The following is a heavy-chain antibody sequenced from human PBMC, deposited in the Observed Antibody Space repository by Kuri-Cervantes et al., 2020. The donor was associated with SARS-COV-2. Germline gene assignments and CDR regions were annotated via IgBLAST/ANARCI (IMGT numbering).Heavy chain of an antibody. D-gene: IGHD1-26*01. Sequence: GESLKISCAVSGVTLTNYSMNWVRQAPGKGLEWVSSVTGSGGSTFYADSVKGRFTISRDNSKNTLYLQMNNLRAEDTAVYYCARDVGATLYYYYGMDVWGQGTTVTVS. CDR2: VTGSGGST. J-gene: IGHJ6*02. V-gene: IGHV3-23*01. CDR3: ARDVGATLYYYYGMDV. CDR1: GVTLTNYS.